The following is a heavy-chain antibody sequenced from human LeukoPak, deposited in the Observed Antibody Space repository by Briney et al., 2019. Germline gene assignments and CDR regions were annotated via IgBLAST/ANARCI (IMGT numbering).Heavy chain of an antibody. CDR3: ARAPPRIAAGGGGY. D-gene: IGHD6-13*01. Sequence: ASVKVSCKASGGTFSSYAISWVRQAPGQGLEWMGGIIPIFGTANYAQKFQGRVTITADESTSTAYMELRSLRSDDTAVYYCARAPPRIAAGGGGYWGQGTLVTVSS. V-gene: IGHV1-69*01. CDR1: GGTFSSYA. J-gene: IGHJ4*02. CDR2: IIPIFGTA.